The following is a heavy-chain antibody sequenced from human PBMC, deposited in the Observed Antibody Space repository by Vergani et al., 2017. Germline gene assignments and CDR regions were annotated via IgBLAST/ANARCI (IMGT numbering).Heavy chain of an antibody. CDR3: AKGLEGGTFKAEYYFDY. J-gene: IGHJ4*02. V-gene: IGHV3-30*18. D-gene: IGHD1-1*01. CDR1: GFTFSSYG. Sequence: QVQLVESGGGVVKPGRSLRLSCAASGFTFSSYGMHWVRQAPGKGLEWVAVISYDGSNKYYADSVKGRFTISRDNSKNTLYLQMNSLRAEDTAVYYCAKGLEGGTFKAEYYFDYWGQGTLVTVSS. CDR2: ISYDGSNK.